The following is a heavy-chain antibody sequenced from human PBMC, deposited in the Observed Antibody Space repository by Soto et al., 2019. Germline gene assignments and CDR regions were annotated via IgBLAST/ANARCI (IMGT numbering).Heavy chain of an antibody. J-gene: IGHJ1*01. CDR2: IYYSGST. V-gene: IGHV4-59*12. Sequence: SETLSLTCTVSGGSISSYYWSWIRQPPGKGLEWIGYIYYSGSTNYNPSLKSRVTISVDTSKNQFSLKLTSVTAADTAVYYCARRTVSGWFCGSWGRGTQVAV. CDR1: GGSISSYY. CDR3: ARRTVSGWFCGS. D-gene: IGHD6-19*01.